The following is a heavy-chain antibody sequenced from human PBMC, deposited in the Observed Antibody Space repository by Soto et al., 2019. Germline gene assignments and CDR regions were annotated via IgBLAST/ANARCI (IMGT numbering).Heavy chain of an antibody. Sequence: QVQLVQSGAEVKKPGSSVKVSCKASGGTFSTSSINWVRQAPGQRPEWMGNILPIFGTADYAQKFQDRVTITADKSTNTAYMELRSLFSEDTAVYYCATGHDYGGNSDAFDIGGQGTVVTVSS. D-gene: IGHD3-16*01. J-gene: IGHJ3*02. CDR1: GGTFSTSS. CDR3: ATGHDYGGNSDAFDI. CDR2: ILPIFGTA. V-gene: IGHV1-69*14.